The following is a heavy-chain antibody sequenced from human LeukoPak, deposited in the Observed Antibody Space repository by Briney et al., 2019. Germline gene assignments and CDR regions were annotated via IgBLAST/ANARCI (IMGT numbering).Heavy chain of an antibody. CDR2: IFDSGRA. CDR1: GGSISSYY. J-gene: IGHJ4*02. D-gene: IGHD6-13*01. Sequence: SETMSLTCTVSGGSISSYYWSWIRQPPGKGLEWIGYIFDSGRADYNPSLRSRVTISMAASLNQFFLDLTSVTAADTAVYYCARDGLQQFGRHYFDYWGQGTLVTVSS. V-gene: IGHV4-59*01. CDR3: ARDGLQQFGRHYFDY.